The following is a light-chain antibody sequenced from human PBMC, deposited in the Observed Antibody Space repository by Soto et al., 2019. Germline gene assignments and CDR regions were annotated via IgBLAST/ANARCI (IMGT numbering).Light chain of an antibody. Sequence: EIVWTQSTGPLSLSPGERATLSCKASQSVPNSFLAWYQQKPGQAPRLIIYGASRRATGIPDRFSGSGSGTEFTLTISSLQPDDVATYYCQHYNSYSEAFGQGTKVDIK. CDR3: QHYNSYSEA. CDR2: GAS. J-gene: IGKJ1*01. CDR1: QSVPNSF. V-gene: IGKV3-20*01.